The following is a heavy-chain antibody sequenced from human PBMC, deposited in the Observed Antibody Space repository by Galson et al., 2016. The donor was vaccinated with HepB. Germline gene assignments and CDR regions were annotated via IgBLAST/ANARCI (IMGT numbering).Heavy chain of an antibody. CDR1: GGSFSGYY. CDR2: VNHDGNT. Sequence: SETLSLTCAVYGGSFSGYYWSWIRQAPGKGLEWIGEVNHDGNTRYSPSLKSRVTMSADTSKKPVCLNLSSVTAADTAVYYCARVYTSAWYTGLGWNEYNGLDVWGQGTTVTVS. D-gene: IGHD6-13*01. V-gene: IGHV4-34*01. CDR3: ARVYTSAWYTGLGWNEYNGLDV. J-gene: IGHJ6*02.